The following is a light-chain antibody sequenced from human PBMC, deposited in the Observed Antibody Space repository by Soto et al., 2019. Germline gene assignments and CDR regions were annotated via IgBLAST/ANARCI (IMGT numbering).Light chain of an antibody. CDR1: QAIVTW. V-gene: IGKV1-5*01. Sequence: DIHVTQSPSTLSASVGDRVNITCRASQAIVTWLAWHQQKPGNAPKVLISDASTLESGVPSRFSGSGSGTEFTLTINNLQADDFATYYCQHLRTFGQGTKVDIK. CDR3: QHLRT. CDR2: DAS. J-gene: IGKJ1*01.